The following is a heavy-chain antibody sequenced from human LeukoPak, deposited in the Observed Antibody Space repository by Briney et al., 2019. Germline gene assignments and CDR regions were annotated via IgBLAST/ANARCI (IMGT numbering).Heavy chain of an antibody. J-gene: IGHJ4*02. Sequence: SETLSLTCTVSGGSISSGGFYWSWIRQHPGKGLEWLGYIFYSGSTYYNPSLRSRVTLSVDTPKNQFSLKLSSVTAADTAVYYCARADLHYGSGTDFDYWGQGTLVTVSS. D-gene: IGHD3-10*01. CDR3: ARADLHYGSGTDFDY. CDR1: GGSISSGGFY. V-gene: IGHV4-31*03. CDR2: IFYSGST.